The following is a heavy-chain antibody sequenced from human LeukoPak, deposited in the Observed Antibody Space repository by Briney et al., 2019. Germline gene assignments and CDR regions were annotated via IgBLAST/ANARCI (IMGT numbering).Heavy chain of an antibody. V-gene: IGHV4-39*07. CDR1: GGSISSSDYY. Sequence: PSETLSLTCTVSGGSISSSDYYWSWIRQPPGKGLEWIGEINHSGSTNYNPSLKSRVTISVDTSKNQFSLKLSSVTAADTAVYYCARGRKTYYYDSSGYFTPQDYWGQGTLVTVSS. CDR2: INHSGST. CDR3: ARGRKTYYYDSSGYFTPQDY. D-gene: IGHD3-22*01. J-gene: IGHJ4*02.